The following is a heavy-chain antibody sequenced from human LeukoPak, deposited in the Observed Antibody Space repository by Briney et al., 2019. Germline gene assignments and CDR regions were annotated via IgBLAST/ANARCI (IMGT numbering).Heavy chain of an antibody. J-gene: IGHJ5*02. CDR2: ISGSGGST. CDR3: AKDFLSGTFDP. V-gene: IGHV3-23*01. Sequence: GGSLRLSCAASGFTFSSYARSWVRQAPGRGLEWVSAISGSGGSTYYADSVKGRFTISRDNSKNTLYLQMNSLRAEDTAVYYCAKDFLSGTFDPWGQGTLVTVSS. CDR1: GFTFSSYA. D-gene: IGHD6-13*01.